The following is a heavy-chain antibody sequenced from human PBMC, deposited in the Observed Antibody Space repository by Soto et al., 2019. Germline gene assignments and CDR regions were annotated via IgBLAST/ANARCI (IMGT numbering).Heavy chain of an antibody. J-gene: IGHJ6*02. CDR3: ATERTVAGYYYYYGMDV. CDR1: GYTLTDLS. D-gene: IGHD6-19*01. V-gene: IGHV1-24*01. CDR2: FDPEDGET. Sequence: ASVKVSCKVSGYTLTDLSMHWVRQAPGKGLEWMGGFDPEDGETIYAQKFQGRVTMTEDTSTDTAYMELSSLRSEDTAVYYCATERTVAGYYYYYGMDVWGQGTTVTVSS.